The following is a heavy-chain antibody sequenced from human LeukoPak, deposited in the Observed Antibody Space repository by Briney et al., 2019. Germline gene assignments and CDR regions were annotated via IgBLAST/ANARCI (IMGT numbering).Heavy chain of an antibody. CDR3: ARGPSITMVRGGQWYYYMDV. CDR1: GYTFTRYY. J-gene: IGHJ6*03. V-gene: IGHV1-46*01. CDR2: INLSGGST. D-gene: IGHD3-10*01. Sequence: ASVKVSCKASGYTFTRYYMHWVRQAPGQGLEWMGIINLSGGSTNYAQKFQGRVTMTRDTSTNTVYMELSSLRSEDTAVYYCARGPSITMVRGGQWYYYMDVWGKGTTVTISS.